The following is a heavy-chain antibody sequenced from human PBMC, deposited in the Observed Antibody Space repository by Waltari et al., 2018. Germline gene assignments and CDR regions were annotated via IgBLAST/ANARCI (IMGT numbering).Heavy chain of an antibody. Sequence: EVQLLESGGGLVQPGGSLRLSCAASGFTFSSYAMSWVRQAPGKGLEWVSVIYSGGSTYYADSVKGRFTISRDNSKNTLYLQMNSLRAEDTAVYYCAKDFRYGSGSYWGQGTLVTVSS. CDR2: IYSGGST. CDR1: GFTFSSYA. D-gene: IGHD3-10*01. V-gene: IGHV3-23*03. CDR3: AKDFRYGSGSY. J-gene: IGHJ4*02.